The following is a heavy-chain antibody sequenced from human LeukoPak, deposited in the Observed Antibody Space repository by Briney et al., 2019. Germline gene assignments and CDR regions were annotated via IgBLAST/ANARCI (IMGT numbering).Heavy chain of an antibody. Sequence: SVKVSCKASGGTFSSYAISWVRQAPGQGLEWMGRIISILGIANYAQKFQGRVTITADKSTSTAYMELSSLRSEDTAVYYCARDRDDGDYYFDYWGQGTLVTVSS. J-gene: IGHJ4*02. D-gene: IGHD4-17*01. V-gene: IGHV1-69*04. CDR2: IISILGIA. CDR3: ARDRDDGDYYFDY. CDR1: GGTFSSYA.